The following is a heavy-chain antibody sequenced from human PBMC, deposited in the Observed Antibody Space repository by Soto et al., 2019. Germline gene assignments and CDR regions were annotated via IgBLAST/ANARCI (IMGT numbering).Heavy chain of an antibody. J-gene: IGHJ5*02. CDR2: INPNTGVT. CDR3: TTLRLHP. V-gene: IGHV1-2*02. Sequence: ASVQISCKGPGYPVPNNDINWVRQAPGQGIEWMGSINPNTGVTRHAQKFQDRVTMTRDTSINTAYMELTRLTSDDTAVYYCTTLRLHPWGQGTLVNVSS. CDR1: GYPVPNND. D-gene: IGHD2-15*01.